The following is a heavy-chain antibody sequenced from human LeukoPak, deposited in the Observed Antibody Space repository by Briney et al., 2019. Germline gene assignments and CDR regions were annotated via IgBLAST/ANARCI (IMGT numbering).Heavy chain of an antibody. D-gene: IGHD3-22*01. V-gene: IGHV3-30*03. J-gene: IGHJ4*02. CDR3: ARVLNHYYDSSGFDY. CDR1: GFTFSSYN. Sequence: GGSLRLSCAASGFTFSSYNMNWVRQAPGKGLEWVAVISYDGSNKYYADSVKGRFTISRDNSKNTLYLQMNSLRAEDTAVYCCARVLNHYYDSSGFDYWGQGTLVTVSS. CDR2: ISYDGSNK.